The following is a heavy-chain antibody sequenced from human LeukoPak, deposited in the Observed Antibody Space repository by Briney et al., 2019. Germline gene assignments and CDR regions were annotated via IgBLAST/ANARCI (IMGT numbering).Heavy chain of an antibody. Sequence: GGSLRLSCAASGFTFSSYAMHWVRQAPGKGPEWVAVISYNGSNKYYADSVKGRFTISRDNSKNTLYLQMNSLRAEDTALYYCAKDIAAAGTGWYFDLWGRGTLVTVSS. CDR2: ISYNGSNK. D-gene: IGHD6-13*01. CDR1: GFTFSSYA. J-gene: IGHJ2*01. V-gene: IGHV3-30-3*01. CDR3: AKDIAAAGTGWYFDL.